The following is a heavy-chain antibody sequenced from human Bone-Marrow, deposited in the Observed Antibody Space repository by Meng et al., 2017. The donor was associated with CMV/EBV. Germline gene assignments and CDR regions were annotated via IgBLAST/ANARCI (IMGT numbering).Heavy chain of an antibody. J-gene: IGHJ4*02. Sequence: SVKVSCKASGYTFNSYEINWVRQDPGQGIEWMGGIIPIFGTAKYAQKFQGRVTITTDESTSTAYMELSSLRSEDTAVYYCAVDTVVIPDPILNWGQGSLVTVSS. V-gene: IGHV1-69*05. CDR2: IIPIFGTA. D-gene: IGHD2-2*01. CDR3: AVDTVVIPDPILN. CDR1: GYTFNSYE.